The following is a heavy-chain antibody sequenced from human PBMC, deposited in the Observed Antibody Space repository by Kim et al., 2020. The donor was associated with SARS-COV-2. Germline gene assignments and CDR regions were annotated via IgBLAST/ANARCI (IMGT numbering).Heavy chain of an antibody. Sequence: GGSLRLSCAASGFTFSSYAMSWVRQAPGKGLEWVSAISGSGGSTYYADSVKGRFTISRDNSKNTLYLQMNSLRAEDTAVYYCAKVLVPSVVYYYYGMDVWGQGTTVTVSS. CDR3: AKVLVPSVVYYYYGMDV. D-gene: IGHD2-2*01. CDR2: ISGSGGST. J-gene: IGHJ6*02. CDR1: GFTFSSYA. V-gene: IGHV3-23*01.